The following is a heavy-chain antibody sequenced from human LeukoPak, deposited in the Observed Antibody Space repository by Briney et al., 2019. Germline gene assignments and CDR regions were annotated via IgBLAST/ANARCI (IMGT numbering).Heavy chain of an antibody. J-gene: IGHJ4*02. V-gene: IGHV3-30*03. CDR2: ISFDGSNK. Sequence: GGSLRLSCAGSGFTSSSYGMHWVRQAPGKGLEWVAAISFDGSNKYFADSVKGRFTISRDNSKNTLSLQMDSLRAEDTAVYYCAIDPYYGATPGYFDYWGQGTLVTVSS. CDR3: AIDPYYGATPGYFDY. D-gene: IGHD4-17*01. CDR1: GFTSSSYG.